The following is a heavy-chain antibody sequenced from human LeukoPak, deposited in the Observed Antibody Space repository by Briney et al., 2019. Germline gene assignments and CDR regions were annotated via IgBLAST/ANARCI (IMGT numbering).Heavy chain of an antibody. V-gene: IGHV4-59*01. CDR2: GHYSGTT. Sequence: SETLSLTCSVSGGSNSTYYWSWIRQSPEKGLGWMGYGHYSGTTNSNPSLKSRLTISLHPSKNQFSLNLSSVTAEDTAVYYCARDASNGFDFWGQGTLVTVSS. CDR1: GGSNSTYY. CDR3: ARDASNGFDF. J-gene: IGHJ4*02. D-gene: IGHD2-8*01.